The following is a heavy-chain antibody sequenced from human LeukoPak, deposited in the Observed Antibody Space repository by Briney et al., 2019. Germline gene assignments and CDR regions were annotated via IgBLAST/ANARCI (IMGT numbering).Heavy chain of an antibody. Sequence: SGSGGNTYYADPVEGRFTISRDNSKNTLYLKMNSLRAEDTAVYYCAIVSEPRWLSLSYFDCWGQGTLVTVSS. V-gene: IGHV3-23*01. CDR2: SGSGGNT. D-gene: IGHD3-9*01. J-gene: IGHJ4*02. CDR3: AIVSEPRWLSLSYFDC.